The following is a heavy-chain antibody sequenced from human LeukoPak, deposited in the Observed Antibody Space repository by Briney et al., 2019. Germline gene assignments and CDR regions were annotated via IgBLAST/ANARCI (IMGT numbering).Heavy chain of an antibody. CDR2: IIPIFGTA. J-gene: IGHJ2*01. CDR1: GGSFNSYA. V-gene: IGHV1-69*06. CDR3: ARSQPLAYFDL. Sequence: SVKVSCKASGGSFNSYAISWVRQAPGQGLEWMGGIIPIFGTANYAQKFQGRVTITPDKSTNTAYMELSSLRSEDTAVYYCARSQPLAYFDLWGRGTLVTVSS.